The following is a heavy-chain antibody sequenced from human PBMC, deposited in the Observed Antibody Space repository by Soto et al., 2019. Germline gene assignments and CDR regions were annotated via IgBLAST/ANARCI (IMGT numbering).Heavy chain of an antibody. CDR2: IYSGGST. D-gene: IGHD3-16*01. Sequence: EVQLVESGGGLVQPGGSLRLSCAASGFTVSTKYMSWVRQAPGKGLEWVSVIYSGGSTFYADSVRGRFTISRDKSKNTVNLQMNSLRAEDTVVYYCARDPWAADYWGQGTLVTVSS. CDR3: ARDPWAADY. V-gene: IGHV3-66*01. J-gene: IGHJ4*02. CDR1: GFTVSTKY.